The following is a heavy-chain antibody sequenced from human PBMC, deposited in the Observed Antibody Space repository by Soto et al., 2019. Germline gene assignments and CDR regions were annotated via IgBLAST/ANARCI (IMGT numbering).Heavy chain of an antibody. V-gene: IGHV3-73*01. D-gene: IGHD3-22*01. CDR1: GFTFSGSA. CDR3: TSHSPDDMILN. Sequence: GGSLRLSCEASGFTFSGSAMHWVRQASGKGLEWVGRIRSKANSYATAYAASVKGRFSISRDESKNTAYLQMNSLKTEDTAVYYCTSHSPDDMILNWGQGTKITV. J-gene: IGHJ4*02. CDR2: IRSKANSYAT.